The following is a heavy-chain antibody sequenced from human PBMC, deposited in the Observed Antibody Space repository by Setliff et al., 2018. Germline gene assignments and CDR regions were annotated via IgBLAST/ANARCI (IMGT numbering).Heavy chain of an antibody. CDR1: GFTFSRYW. CDR2: IKQDGSEK. D-gene: IGHD3-16*01. J-gene: IGHJ3*02. CDR3: ALFGDRDTFPI. V-gene: IGHV3-7*01. Sequence: GGSLRLSCAASGFTFSRYWMSWVRQASGKGLEWVANIKQDGSEKYYVDSVKGRFTISRENAKNSLYLQMNSLRAEDTAVYYCALFGDRDTFPIWGQGTMVTVSS.